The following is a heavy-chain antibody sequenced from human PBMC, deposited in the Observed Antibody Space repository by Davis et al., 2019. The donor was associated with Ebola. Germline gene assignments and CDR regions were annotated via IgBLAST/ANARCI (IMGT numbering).Heavy chain of an antibody. CDR1: GITFSRHW. CDR3: VRDPALVVTGGGWFFGL. D-gene: IGHD2-21*02. CDR2: IKQDGSEK. Sequence: GGSLRLSCADSGITFSRHWMTWVRQAPGKGLEWVANIKQDGSEKYYVDSVKGRFTISRDNAENSVYLQMNSLRAEDTAVYYCVRDPALVVTGGGWFFGLWGRGTLVTVSS. V-gene: IGHV3-7*01. J-gene: IGHJ2*01.